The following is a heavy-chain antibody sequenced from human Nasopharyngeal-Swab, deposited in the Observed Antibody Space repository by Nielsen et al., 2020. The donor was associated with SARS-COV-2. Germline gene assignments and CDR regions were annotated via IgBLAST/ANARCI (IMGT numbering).Heavy chain of an antibody. Sequence: GESLKISCAASGFTLSRHWMHWVRQVPGNGLVWVSRINGAGSSTYYADSVKGRFTISRDNAKNTLYLQMNDLRADDTAVYYCARGYSDYHGKFDAWGQGTLVTVSS. CDR1: GFTLSRHW. CDR2: INGAGSST. CDR3: ARGYSDYHGKFDA. J-gene: IGHJ5*02. V-gene: IGHV3-74*01. D-gene: IGHD5-12*01.